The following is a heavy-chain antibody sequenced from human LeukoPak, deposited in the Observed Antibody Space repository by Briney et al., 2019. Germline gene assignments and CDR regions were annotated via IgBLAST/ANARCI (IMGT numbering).Heavy chain of an antibody. CDR1: GTTFSDAW. J-gene: IGHJ5*02. V-gene: IGHV3-15*01. CDR2: ITSKSDGGTT. Sequence: GGSLRLSCAASGTTFSDAWMSWVRLTPGKGLEWVARITSKSDGGTTDYAAPVKGRFTISRDDSEATLYLQMNSLKTEDTAVYYCTTDRFSWGQGTPVTVSS. CDR3: TTDRFS.